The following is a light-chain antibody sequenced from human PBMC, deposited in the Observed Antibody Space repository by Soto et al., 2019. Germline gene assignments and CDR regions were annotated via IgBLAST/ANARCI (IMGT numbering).Light chain of an antibody. CDR3: HQYGYSPLT. J-gene: IGKJ4*01. CDR1: QSVSSSF. Sequence: EIVLTQSPGTLSLSPGERATLSCRASQSVSSSFLAWYQQTPGQAPRLVIYGASNRATGIPDRFSGSGSGRDFTPTISRLEPEDFAVYYCHQYGYSPLTFGGGTKVEIK. CDR2: GAS. V-gene: IGKV3-20*01.